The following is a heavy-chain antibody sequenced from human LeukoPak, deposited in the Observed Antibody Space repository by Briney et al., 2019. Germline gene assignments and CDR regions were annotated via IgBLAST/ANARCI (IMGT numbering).Heavy chain of an antibody. V-gene: IGHV3-21*01. CDR2: ISSSSSYI. D-gene: IGHD3-22*01. CDR1: GFTFSSYG. CDR3: ARERRTYYYDSSGYSTDY. Sequence: PGGSLRLPCAASGFTFSSYGMNWVRQAPGKGLEWVSSISSSSSYIYYADSVKGRFTISRDNAKNSLYLQMNSLRAEDTAVYYCARERRTYYYDSSGYSTDYWGQGTLVTVSS. J-gene: IGHJ4*02.